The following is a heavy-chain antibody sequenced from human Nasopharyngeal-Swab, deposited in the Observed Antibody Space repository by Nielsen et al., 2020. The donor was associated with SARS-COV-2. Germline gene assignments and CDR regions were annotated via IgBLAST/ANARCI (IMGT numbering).Heavy chain of an antibody. Sequence: RQAPGKGLEWIGEINHSGSTNYNPSLKSRVTISVDTSKNQFSLKLSSVTAADTAVYYCARGTVLLRYFDWSCWYFDLWGRGTLGTVSS. CDR2: INHSGST. V-gene: IGHV4-34*01. J-gene: IGHJ2*01. D-gene: IGHD3-9*01. CDR3: ARGTVLLRYFDWSCWYFDL.